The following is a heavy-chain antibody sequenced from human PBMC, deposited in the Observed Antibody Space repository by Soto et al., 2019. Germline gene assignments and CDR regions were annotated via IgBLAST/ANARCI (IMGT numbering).Heavy chain of an antibody. CDR1: GDSLNSGGHY. J-gene: IGHJ5*02. Sequence: QVQLQESGPGLVKPSQTLSLTCTVSGDSLNSGGHYWGWIRQHPGKGLEWIGSIYYTGTTYYNPSLKSRVTISVDTSKNQFSLRLSSVTAADTAVYSCARAGDSSSWAYNWFDPWGQGTLVTVSS. D-gene: IGHD6-13*01. CDR3: ARAGDSSSWAYNWFDP. CDR2: IYYTGTT. V-gene: IGHV4-31*03.